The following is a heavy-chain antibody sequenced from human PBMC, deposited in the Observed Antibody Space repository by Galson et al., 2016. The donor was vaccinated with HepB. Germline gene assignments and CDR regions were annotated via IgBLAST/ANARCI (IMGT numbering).Heavy chain of an antibody. D-gene: IGHD3-22*01. J-gene: IGHJ4*02. CDR2: IHYSVNT. V-gene: IGHV4-59*01. Sequence: SETLSLTCTVSGDSMSGYPWTWIRQPPGKGLEWIGHIHYSVNTNYSPYLKSRVTISLDTSKNQFSLKLTSVTAADTALYYCAGASSSVCPSRLDYWGQGTLVTVS. CDR1: GDSMSGYP. CDR3: AGASSSVCPSRLDY.